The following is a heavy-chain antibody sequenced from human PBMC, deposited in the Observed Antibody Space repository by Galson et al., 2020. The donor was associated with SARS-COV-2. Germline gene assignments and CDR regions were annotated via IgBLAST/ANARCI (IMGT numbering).Heavy chain of an antibody. J-gene: IGHJ4*02. Sequence: SETLSLTCTVSGGSISSSSYYWGWIRQPPGKRLEWIGSIYYSGSTYYNPSLKSRVTISVDTSKNQFSLKLSSVTAADTAVYYCASDYYDMTMFDVWGQGTLVSVFS. V-gene: IGHV4-39*07. CDR1: GGSISSSSYY. D-gene: IGHD3-22*01. CDR3: ASDYYDMTMFDV. CDR2: IYYSGST.